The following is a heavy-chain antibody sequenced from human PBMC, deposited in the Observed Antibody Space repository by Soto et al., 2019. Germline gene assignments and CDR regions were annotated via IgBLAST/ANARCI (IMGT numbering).Heavy chain of an antibody. CDR2: IYYSGST. Sequence: QLQLQESGPGLVKPSETLSLTCTVSGGSISSSSYYWGWIRQPPGKGLEWIGSIYYSGSTYYNPSLKGRVTISVDTSKNQFSLKLSSVTAADTAVYYCARWGIAARGVRGSDYWGQGTLVTVSS. CDR1: GGSISSSSYY. J-gene: IGHJ4*02. V-gene: IGHV4-39*01. D-gene: IGHD6-6*01. CDR3: ARWGIAARGVRGSDY.